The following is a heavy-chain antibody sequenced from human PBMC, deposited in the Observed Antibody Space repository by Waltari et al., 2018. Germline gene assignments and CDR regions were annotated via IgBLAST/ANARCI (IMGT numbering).Heavy chain of an antibody. CDR1: GGSISSYY. J-gene: IGHJ6*02. D-gene: IGHD2-2*01. CDR3: ARDERYCSSTSCQRVDAYGMDV. Sequence: QVQLQESGPGLVKPSETLSLTCTVSGGSISSYYWSWIRQPAGKGLEWIGRIYTSGSTNYNPSLRSRLTISVDTSKNQFSLKLSSVTAADTAVYYCARDERYCSSTSCQRVDAYGMDVWGQGTTVTVSS. V-gene: IGHV4-4*07. CDR2: IYTSGST.